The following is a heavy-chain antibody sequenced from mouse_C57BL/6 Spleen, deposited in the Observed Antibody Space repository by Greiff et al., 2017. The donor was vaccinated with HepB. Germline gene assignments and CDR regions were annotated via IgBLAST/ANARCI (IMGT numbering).Heavy chain of an antibody. J-gene: IGHJ3*01. V-gene: IGHV1-80*01. CDR1: GYAFSSYW. CDR2: IYPGDGDT. Sequence: VQLVESGAELVKPGASVKISCKASGYAFSSYWMNWVKQRPGKGLEWIGQIYPGDGDTNYNGKFKGKATLTADKSSSTAYMQLSSLTSEDSAVYFCARRGYYDCDDGAWFAYWGQGTLVTVSA. D-gene: IGHD2-4*01. CDR3: ARRGYYDCDDGAWFAY.